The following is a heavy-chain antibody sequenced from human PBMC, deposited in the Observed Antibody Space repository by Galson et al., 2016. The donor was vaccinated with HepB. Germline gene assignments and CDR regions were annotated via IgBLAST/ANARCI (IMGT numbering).Heavy chain of an antibody. V-gene: IGHV3-21*01. D-gene: IGHD5-18*01. J-gene: IGHJ6*02. CDR1: GFTFSSYS. CDR2: ISSSSSYI. Sequence: SLRLSCAASGFTFSSYSMNWVRQAPGKGLEWVSSISSSSSYIYYADSVKGRFTISRDNAKNSLYLQMNSLRAEDTGVYYCARDREEDTAMVMSFGMDVWGQGTTVTVSS. CDR3: ARDREEDTAMVMSFGMDV.